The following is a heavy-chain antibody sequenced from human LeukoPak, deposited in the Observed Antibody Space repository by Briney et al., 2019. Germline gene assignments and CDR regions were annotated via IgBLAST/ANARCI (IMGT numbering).Heavy chain of an antibody. CDR2: INHSGST. Sequence: SETLSLTCAVYGGSFSGYYWSWIRQPPGKGLEWIGEINHSGSTNYNPSLKRRVTISVDTSKNQFSLKLSSVTAADTAVYYCARHWQWLASFDYWGQGTLVTVSS. CDR1: GGSFSGYY. J-gene: IGHJ4*02. CDR3: ARHWQWLASFDY. V-gene: IGHV4-34*01. D-gene: IGHD6-19*01.